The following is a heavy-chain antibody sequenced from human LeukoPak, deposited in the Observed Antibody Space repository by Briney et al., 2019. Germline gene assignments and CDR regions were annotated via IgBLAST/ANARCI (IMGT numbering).Heavy chain of an antibody. J-gene: IGHJ5*02. V-gene: IGHV4-61*01. CDR1: GGSISSGSNY. CDR2: IYYSGST. CDR3: ARVEKTYYYGSGSHNWFDP. Sequence: SETLSLTCTVSGGSISSGSNYWSWIRQPPGKGLEWIGYIYYSGSTNYNPSLKSRVTISVDTSKNQFSLKLSSVTAADTAVYYCARVEKTYYYGSGSHNWFDPWGQGTLVTVSS. D-gene: IGHD3-10*01.